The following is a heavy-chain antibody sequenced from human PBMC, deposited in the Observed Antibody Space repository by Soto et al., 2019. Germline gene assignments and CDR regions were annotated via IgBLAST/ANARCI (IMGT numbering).Heavy chain of an antibody. CDR2: IIPILGIA. D-gene: IGHD3-3*01. J-gene: IGHJ3*02. CDR1: GGTFSSYT. Sequence: ASVKVSCKASGGTFSSYTISWVRQAPGQGLEWMGRIIPILGIANYAQKFRGRVTITADKSTSTAYMELSSLRSEDTAVYYCARENYDFWSGSFHDPGDHDAFDIWGQGTMVTVSS. CDR3: ARENYDFWSGSFHDPGDHDAFDI. V-gene: IGHV1-69*04.